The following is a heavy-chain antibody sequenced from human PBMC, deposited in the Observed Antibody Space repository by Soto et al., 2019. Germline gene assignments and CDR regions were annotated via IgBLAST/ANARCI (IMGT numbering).Heavy chain of an antibody. D-gene: IGHD6-19*01. Sequence: GPLRLSCTASGFAFSQYGMSWVRQAPGKGLEWVSSIRSFDYRTNYADSVKGRFTISRDNSKSTLSLQMNSLRAEDTAVYYCAKDVESGWYEAFDYWGPGTLVTVSS. V-gene: IGHV3-23*01. CDR1: GFAFSQYG. CDR2: IRSFDYRT. J-gene: IGHJ4*02. CDR3: AKDVESGWYEAFDY.